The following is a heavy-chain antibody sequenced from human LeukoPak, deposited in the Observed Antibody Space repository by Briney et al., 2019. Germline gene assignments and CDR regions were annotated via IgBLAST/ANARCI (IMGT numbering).Heavy chain of an antibody. V-gene: IGHV3-7*01. J-gene: IGHJ1*01. CDR3: ATYSSLNTREFQY. Sequence: GGSLRLSCEASGLTFSRDWMGWVPQAPGKGLEWVANIRQDGGETYYGDSVKGRFIISRDNAKNSLFLQMNRLRAEDTAVYYCATYSSLNTREFQYWGQGTLVTVSP. CDR1: GLTFSRDW. D-gene: IGHD3-22*01. CDR2: IRQDGGET.